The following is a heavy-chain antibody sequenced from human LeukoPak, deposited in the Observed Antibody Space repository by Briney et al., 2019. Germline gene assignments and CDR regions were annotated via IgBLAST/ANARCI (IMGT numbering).Heavy chain of an antibody. V-gene: IGHV1-46*01. CDR2: IDPSGGST. D-gene: IGHD1/OR15-1a*01. J-gene: IGHJ4*02. CDR1: GYTFTSYY. CDR3: AREPGVNMYYFDY. Sequence: ASVTVSCKASGYTFTSYYMHWVRQAPGQGLEWMGIIDPSGGSTSYAQKFQGRVTVTRDTSTSTVYMELSSLRSEDTAVYYCAREPGVNMYYFDYWGQGTLVTVSS.